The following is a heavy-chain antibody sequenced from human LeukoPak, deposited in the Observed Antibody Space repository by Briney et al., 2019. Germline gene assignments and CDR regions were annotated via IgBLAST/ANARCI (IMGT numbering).Heavy chain of an antibody. CDR1: GFTFSSYW. V-gene: IGHV3-7*01. J-gene: IGHJ3*02. D-gene: IGHD3-22*01. Sequence: GGSLRLSCAASGFTFSSYWMRWVRQAPGKGLEWVANIKQGGSEKYYVDSVKGRFTISRDNAKNSLYLQMNSLRAEDTAVYYCARDRSYDSSGYLLDAFDIWGQGTMVTVSS. CDR3: ARDRSYDSSGYLLDAFDI. CDR2: IKQGGSEK.